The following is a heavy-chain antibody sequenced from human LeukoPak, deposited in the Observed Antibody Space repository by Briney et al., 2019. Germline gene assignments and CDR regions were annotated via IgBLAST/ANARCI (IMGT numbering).Heavy chain of an antibody. V-gene: IGHV3-30*02. D-gene: IGHD2-21*01. CDR3: ARDERYCYGDNHYPDLGF. Sequence: GGSLRLSCAASGFTFRSYGMHWVRQAPGKGLEWVAFIRSDGSNKYYADSVKGRFTISRDNSKNTLYLQMNSLRDEDTAVYYCARDERYCYGDNHYPDLGFWGQGTPVTVSS. J-gene: IGHJ4*02. CDR1: GFTFRSYG. CDR2: IRSDGSNK.